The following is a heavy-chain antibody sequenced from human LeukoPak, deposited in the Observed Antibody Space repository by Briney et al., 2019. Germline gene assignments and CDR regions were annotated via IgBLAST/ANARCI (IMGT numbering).Heavy chain of an antibody. V-gene: IGHV3-74*01. Sequence: GGSLRLSCAASGFTFSSYWMHWVRQVPGKGLVWVSRINNDGSTTRYADSVKGRFTISRDNAKHTVYLQMNSLRAEDTAVYYCVRWGVTGSGTYYVLNWGQGTLITVSS. D-gene: IGHD3-10*01. CDR3: VRWGVTGSGTYYVLN. CDR1: GFTFSSYW. CDR2: INNDGSTT. J-gene: IGHJ4*02.